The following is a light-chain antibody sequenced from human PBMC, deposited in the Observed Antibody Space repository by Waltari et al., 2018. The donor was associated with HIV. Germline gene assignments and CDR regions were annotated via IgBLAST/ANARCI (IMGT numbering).Light chain of an antibody. CDR1: SLTNPS. J-gene: IGLJ3*02. V-gene: IGLV3-25*03. Sequence: SSELAQAPSVSVSPGQTAPISCSRNSLTNPSFSWYRLKPGQAPVLGIWKNTERPSGIPPRFSGSASGTTVALTITGVQPEDEAVYFCASYISSSSPEFGGGTKVTVL. CDR2: KNT. CDR3: ASYISSSSPE.